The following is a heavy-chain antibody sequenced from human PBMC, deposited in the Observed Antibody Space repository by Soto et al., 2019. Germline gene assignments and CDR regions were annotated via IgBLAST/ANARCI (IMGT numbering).Heavy chain of an antibody. Sequence: GGSLRLSCAGSGFAFSTFDIHWVRQAPGKGLEWVSGIGTLSDTFYAASVQGRFTISRQNAKNSVYLQMNSLRAGDTAFYYCARGRSFSYDSTPPPLFDPWGQGTLVTVSS. CDR1: GFAFSTFD. D-gene: IGHD3-16*01. CDR2: IGTLSDT. J-gene: IGHJ5*02. CDR3: ARGRSFSYDSTPPPLFDP. V-gene: IGHV3-13*01.